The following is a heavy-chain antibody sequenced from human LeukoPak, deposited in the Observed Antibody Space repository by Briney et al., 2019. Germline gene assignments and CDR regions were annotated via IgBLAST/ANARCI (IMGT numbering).Heavy chain of an antibody. CDR1: GGSFSGYY. D-gene: IGHD5-24*01. V-gene: IGHV4-34*01. J-gene: IGHJ4*02. CDR2: FNHSGNT. CDR3: ARFSPHNNYNDY. Sequence: SETLSLTCAVYGGSFSGYYWSWIRQPPGKGLQWIGEFNHSGNTNYNPSLKSRVSISVDTSKNQFSLKLTSVTAADTAVYYCARFSPHNNYNDYWGQGTLITVSS.